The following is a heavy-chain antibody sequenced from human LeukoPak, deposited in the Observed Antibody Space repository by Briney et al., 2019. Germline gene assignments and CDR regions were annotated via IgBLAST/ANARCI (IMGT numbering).Heavy chain of an antibody. CDR3: ARQNTPHGNFDY. CDR1: GFTLSSYA. V-gene: IGHV3-13*01. J-gene: IGHJ4*02. Sequence: GGSLRLSCAASGFTLSSYALHWVRQPAGKGLEWVSAIGTAGDTFYPGSVKGRFTISRENAKKSLFLQMNSLRAEDTAVYYCARQNTPHGNFDYWGQGTLVTVSS. D-gene: IGHD1-26*01. CDR2: IGTAGDT.